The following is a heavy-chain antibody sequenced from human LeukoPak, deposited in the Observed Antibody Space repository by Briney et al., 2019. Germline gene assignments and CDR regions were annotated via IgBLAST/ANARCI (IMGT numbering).Heavy chain of an antibody. CDR2: INQDGSEK. CDR3: ARERDGRFFDY. V-gene: IGHV3-7*01. Sequence: AGGALRLSCSVSGLTFWSYLVRWGRPAPGEGREGVANINQDGSEKYFVDSVKGRFTISRDNAKNSLHLQMNTLRAEDTAVYYCARERDGRFFDYWGQGTLVTVSS. J-gene: IGHJ4*02. D-gene: IGHD5-24*01. CDR1: GLTFWSYL.